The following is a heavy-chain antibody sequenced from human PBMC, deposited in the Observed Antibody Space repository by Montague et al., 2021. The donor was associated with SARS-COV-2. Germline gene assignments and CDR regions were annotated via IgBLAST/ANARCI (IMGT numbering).Heavy chain of an antibody. Sequence: SETLSLTCAVDGGSFTGYSWNWIRQPPGKGLEWIGEVKHPGGTNYNPSLKSRVTISIDMSKNQFSLNLESVTAADTAVYYCARPVSSIWHRFEYWGQGTLVTVTS. J-gene: IGHJ4*02. V-gene: IGHV4-34*01. CDR3: ARPVSSIWHRFEY. CDR2: VKHPGGT. D-gene: IGHD2-2*01. CDR1: GGSFTGYS.